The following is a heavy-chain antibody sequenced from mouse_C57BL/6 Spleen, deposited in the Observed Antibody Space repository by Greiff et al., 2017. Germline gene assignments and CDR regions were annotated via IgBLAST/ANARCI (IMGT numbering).Heavy chain of an antibody. Sequence: QVQLKQPGAELVRPGSSVKLSCKASGYTFTSYWMHWVKQRPIQGLEWIGNIDPSDSETHYNQKFKDKATLTVDKSSSTAYMQLSSLTSEDSAVYYCAREGNYWFDYWGQGTTLTVSS. J-gene: IGHJ2*01. D-gene: IGHD2-1*01. CDR1: GYTFTSYW. CDR2: IDPSDSET. V-gene: IGHV1-52*01. CDR3: AREGNYWFDY.